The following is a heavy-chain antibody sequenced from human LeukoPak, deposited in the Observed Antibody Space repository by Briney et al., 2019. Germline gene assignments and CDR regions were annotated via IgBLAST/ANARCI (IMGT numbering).Heavy chain of an antibody. Sequence: GGSLRLSCAASGFTFSSYWMSWVRQAPGKGLEWVANIKKDGSEKYYVDSVKGRFTISRDNAKNSLYLQMNSLRAEDTAVYYCVRSQGRYYYDSSGYYQGPLDYWGQGALVTVSS. J-gene: IGHJ4*02. CDR1: GFTFSSYW. CDR3: VRSQGRYYYDSSGYYQGPLDY. D-gene: IGHD3-22*01. CDR2: IKKDGSEK. V-gene: IGHV3-7*01.